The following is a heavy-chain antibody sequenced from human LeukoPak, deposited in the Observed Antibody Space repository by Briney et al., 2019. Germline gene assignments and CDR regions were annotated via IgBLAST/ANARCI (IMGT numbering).Heavy chain of an antibody. J-gene: IGHJ4*02. CDR1: GGSFSGYY. CDR2: INHSGST. CDR3: ARQWLVSPLFDY. D-gene: IGHD6-19*01. Sequence: SETLSLTCTVSGGSFSGYYWSWIRQPPGKGLEWIGEINHSGSTNYNPSLRSRVTVSVHTSKNQLSLKLSSVTAADTAVYYCARQWLVSPLFDYWGQGTLVTVSS. V-gene: IGHV4-34*01.